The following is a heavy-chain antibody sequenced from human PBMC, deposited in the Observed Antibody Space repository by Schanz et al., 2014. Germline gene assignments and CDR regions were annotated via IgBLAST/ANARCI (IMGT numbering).Heavy chain of an antibody. CDR3: AREDRYYHGLDV. Sequence: QLQLQESGSGLVKPSQTLSLTCAVSGGSISRGFYSWNWIRQPPGRGLEWIGCIYYSGSTYYNPSLKPRVTISIDSSKDQFSLSLTSVTAADTAVYYCAREDRYYHGLDVWGQGTTVTVS. CDR2: IYYSGST. CDR1: GGSISRGFYS. V-gene: IGHV4-30-2*01. J-gene: IGHJ6*02.